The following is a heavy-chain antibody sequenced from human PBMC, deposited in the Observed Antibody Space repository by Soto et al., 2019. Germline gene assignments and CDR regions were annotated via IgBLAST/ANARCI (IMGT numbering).Heavy chain of an antibody. CDR1: GGSISSYY. J-gene: IGHJ6*02. V-gene: IGHV4-59*01. D-gene: IGHD4-17*01. Sequence: QVQLQESGPGLVKPSETLSLTCTVSGGSISSYYWSWIRQPPGKGLEWIGYIYYSGSTNYNPSLKSRVTISVDTSKNQFSLKLSSVTAADTAVYYCVRDQKFRTTVTSRGYYGMDVWGQGTTVTVSS. CDR2: IYYSGST. CDR3: VRDQKFRTTVTSRGYYGMDV.